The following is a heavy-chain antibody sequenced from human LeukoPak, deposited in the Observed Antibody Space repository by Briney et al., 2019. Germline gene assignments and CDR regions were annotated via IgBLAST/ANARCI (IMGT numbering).Heavy chain of an antibody. J-gene: IGHJ4*02. CDR3: AQDYGANGGGYYDSSPFDY. CDR1: GGTFSSYA. V-gene: IGHV1-69*04. Sequence: SVKVSCKASGGTFSSYAISWVRQAPGQGLEWMGRIIPILGIANYAQKFQGRVTITADKSTSTAYMELSSLRSEDTAVYYCAQDYGANGGGYYDSSPFDYWGQGTLVTVSS. D-gene: IGHD3-22*01. CDR2: IIPILGIA.